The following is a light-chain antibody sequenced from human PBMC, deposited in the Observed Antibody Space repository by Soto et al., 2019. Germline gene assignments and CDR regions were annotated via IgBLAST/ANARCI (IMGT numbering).Light chain of an antibody. CDR3: EAWDGSLNGPI. J-gene: IGLJ2*01. CDR1: SSNIGSTI. Sequence: QSVLTQPPSVSGTPGQRVTISCSGGSSNIGSTIVNWYQVLPGTAPKLVIHTDNQRPSGVPDRFSGSKSGTSASLAISGLQSEDEADYYCEAWDGSLNGPIFGGGTKVTVL. CDR2: TDN. V-gene: IGLV1-44*01.